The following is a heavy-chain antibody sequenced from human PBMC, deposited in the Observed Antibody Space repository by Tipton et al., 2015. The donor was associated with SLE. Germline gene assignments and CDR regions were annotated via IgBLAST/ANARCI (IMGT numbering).Heavy chain of an antibody. CDR3: ARDGEVGDHIDY. CDR1: GFTFSSYS. CDR2: ISSSSSYI. Sequence: GSLRLSCAASGFTFSSYSMNWVRQAPGKGLEWVSSISSSSSYIYYVDSVKGRFTISRDSSKNTLYLQMNSLRAEDTAVYYCARDGEVGDHIDYWGQGTLVTVSS. V-gene: IGHV3-21*01. J-gene: IGHJ4*02. D-gene: IGHD2-21*01.